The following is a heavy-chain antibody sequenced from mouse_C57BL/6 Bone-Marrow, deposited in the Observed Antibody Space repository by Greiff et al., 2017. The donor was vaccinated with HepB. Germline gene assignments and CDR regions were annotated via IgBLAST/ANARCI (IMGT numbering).Heavy chain of an antibody. Sequence: VQLKESGGGLVKPGGSLKLSCAASGFTFSSYAMSWVRQTPEKRLEWVATISDGGSYTYYPDNVKGRFTISRDNAKNNLYLQMSHLKSEDTAMYYCATPYYGSSYFDYWGQGTTLTVSS. CDR1: GFTFSSYA. D-gene: IGHD1-1*01. J-gene: IGHJ2*01. V-gene: IGHV5-4*01. CDR2: ISDGGSYT. CDR3: ATPYYGSSYFDY.